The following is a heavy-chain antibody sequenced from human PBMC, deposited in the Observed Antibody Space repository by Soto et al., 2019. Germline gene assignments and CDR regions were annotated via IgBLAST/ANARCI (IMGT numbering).Heavy chain of an antibody. V-gene: IGHV1-69*01. J-gene: IGHJ6*02. CDR2: VIPMFGTA. CDR1: GGLFTASA. CDR3: AVGFKLDYYSLDV. Sequence: QVQLVQSGAEVRKPGSSVKVSCRSSGGLFTASAISWVRQAPGQGPEWMGGVIPMFGTANYPQRFQGRVTINADESTNTVYMQLSSLRSEDTAVYFCAVGFKLDYYSLDVWGQGTTVTVSS. D-gene: IGHD3-10*01.